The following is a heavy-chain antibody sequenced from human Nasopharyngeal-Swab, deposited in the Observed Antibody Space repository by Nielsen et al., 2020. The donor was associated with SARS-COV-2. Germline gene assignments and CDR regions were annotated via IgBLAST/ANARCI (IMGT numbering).Heavy chain of an antibody. CDR3: EGTAAIRGYAFDI. Sequence: GASLKTSCAASGFTFSSYAMHWVRQAPGKGLEWVAVISFDGSNKYYADSVKGRFTISRDNSKNTLYLQMNSLRAEDTAVYYCEGTAAIRGYAFDIWGQGTMVTVSS. V-gene: IGHV3-30-3*01. J-gene: IGHJ3*02. CDR1: GFTFSSYA. D-gene: IGHD2-2*02. CDR2: ISFDGSNK.